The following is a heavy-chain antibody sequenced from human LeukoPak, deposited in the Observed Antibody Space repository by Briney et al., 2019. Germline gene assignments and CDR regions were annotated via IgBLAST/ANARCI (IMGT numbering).Heavy chain of an antibody. J-gene: IGHJ2*01. V-gene: IGHV1-46*01. CDR1: GYTFTSYY. Sequence: VASVKVSCKASGYTFTSYYMHWVRQAPGQGLEWMGIINPSGGSTSYAQKFQGRVTMTRDTSTSTVYMELSSLRSEDTAVYYCARVGGRGCSSTSCPNWYFDLWDRGTLVTVSS. D-gene: IGHD2-2*01. CDR3: ARVGGRGCSSTSCPNWYFDL. CDR2: INPSGGST.